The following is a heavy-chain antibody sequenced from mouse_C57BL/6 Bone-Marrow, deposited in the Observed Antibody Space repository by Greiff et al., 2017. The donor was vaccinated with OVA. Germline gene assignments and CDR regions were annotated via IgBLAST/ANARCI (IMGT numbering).Heavy chain of an antibody. V-gene: IGHV4-1*01. D-gene: IGHD1-1*01. Sequence: EVKLVESGGGLVQPGGSLKLSCAASGIDFSRYWMSWVRRAPGKGLEWIGEINPDSSTINYAPSLKDKFIISRDNAKNTLYLQMSKVRSEDTALYYCARLGITTVVATGYFDVWGTGTTVTVSS. CDR1: GIDFSRYW. CDR3: ARLGITTVVATGYFDV. CDR2: INPDSSTI. J-gene: IGHJ1*03.